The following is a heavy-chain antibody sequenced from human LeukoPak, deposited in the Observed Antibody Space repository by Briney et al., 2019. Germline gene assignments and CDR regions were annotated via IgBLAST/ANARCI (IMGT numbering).Heavy chain of an antibody. CDR1: GFTFSGSA. J-gene: IGHJ6*03. V-gene: IGHV3-73*01. Sequence: GGSLRLSCAASGFTFSGSAMHWVRQASGKGLEWVGRIRSKANSYATAYAASVKGRFTISRDDSKNTAYLQMNSLKTEDTAVYYCTNFGLPGYYYMDVWGKGTTVTVSS. D-gene: IGHD3-3*01. CDR3: TNFGLPGYYYMDV. CDR2: IRSKANSYAT.